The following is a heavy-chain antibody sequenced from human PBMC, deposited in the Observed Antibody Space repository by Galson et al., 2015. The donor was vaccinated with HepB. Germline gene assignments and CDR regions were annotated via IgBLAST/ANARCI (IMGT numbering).Heavy chain of an antibody. D-gene: IGHD2-21*02. Sequence: QSGAEVKKPGESLKISCKGSGYSFTSYWIGWVRQMPGKGLEWMGIIYPGDSDTRYSPSFQGQVTISADKSISTAYLQWSSLKASDTAMYYCARCASSLVVPGYYYYMDVWGKGTTVTVSS. CDR2: IYPGDSDT. CDR3: ARCASSLVVPGYYYYMDV. V-gene: IGHV5-51*03. J-gene: IGHJ6*03. CDR1: GYSFTSYW.